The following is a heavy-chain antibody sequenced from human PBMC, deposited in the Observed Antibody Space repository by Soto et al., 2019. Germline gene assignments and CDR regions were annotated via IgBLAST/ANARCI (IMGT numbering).Heavy chain of an antibody. V-gene: IGHV1-2*04. D-gene: IGHD3-22*01. CDR3: ARAVWYYYDSSGSAGYYFDY. CDR2: INPNSGGT. J-gene: IGHJ4*02. Sequence: ASVKVSCKASGYTFTGYYMHWVRQAPGQGLEWMGWINPNSGGTNYAQKFQGWVTMTRDTSISTAYMELSRLRSDDTAVYYCARAVWYYYDSSGSAGYYFDYWGQGTLVTVSS. CDR1: GYTFTGYY.